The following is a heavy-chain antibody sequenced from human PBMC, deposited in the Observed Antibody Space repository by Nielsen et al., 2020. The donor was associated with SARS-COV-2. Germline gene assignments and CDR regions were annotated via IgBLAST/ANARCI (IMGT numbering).Heavy chain of an antibody. J-gene: IGHJ3*02. CDR2: INWNGGST. V-gene: IGHV3-20*01. D-gene: IGHD6-6*01. CDR3: ARVASSIAALTMTRGIVFDI. CDR1: GFTFSSYW. Sequence: GGSLRLSCAASGFTFSSYWMSWVRQAPGKGLEWVSGINWNGGSTGYADSVKGRFTISRDNAKNSLYLQMNSLRAEDTALYHCARVASSIAALTMTRGIVFDIWGQGTMVTVSS.